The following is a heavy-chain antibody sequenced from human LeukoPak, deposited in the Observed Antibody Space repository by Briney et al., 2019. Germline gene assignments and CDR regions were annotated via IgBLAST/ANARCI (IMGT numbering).Heavy chain of an antibody. J-gene: IGHJ4*02. D-gene: IGHD3-10*01. CDR2: INPNSGGT. CDR3: ARWLASGASDY. CDR1: GYTFTGYY. V-gene: IGHV1-2*02. Sequence: GASVKVSCKASGYTFTGYYIHWVRQAPGQGLEWMGWINPNSGGTNYAQKFQGRVTMTRDTSISTAYMELSRLRSDDTAMYYCARWLASGASDYWGQGTLVTVSS.